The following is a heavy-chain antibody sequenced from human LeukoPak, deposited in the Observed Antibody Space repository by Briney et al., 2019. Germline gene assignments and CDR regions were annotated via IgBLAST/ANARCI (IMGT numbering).Heavy chain of an antibody. Sequence: PSETQSLTCTVSGGSISSYYWSWIRQPPGKGLEWIGYIYYSGSTNYNPSLKSRVTISVDTSKNQFSLKLSSVTAADTAVYYCASTKTDDFWSGYRTPYYFDYWGQGTLVTVSS. J-gene: IGHJ4*02. CDR2: IYYSGST. V-gene: IGHV4-59*01. CDR3: ASTKTDDFWSGYRTPYYFDY. CDR1: GGSISSYY. D-gene: IGHD3-3*01.